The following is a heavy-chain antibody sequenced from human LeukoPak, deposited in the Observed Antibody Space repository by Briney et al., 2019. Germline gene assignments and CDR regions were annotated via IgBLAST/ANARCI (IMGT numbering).Heavy chain of an antibody. V-gene: IGHV1-2*02. CDR2: INPNSGGT. CDR3: ARGVVPAAIGGLSYYYYYMDV. Sequence: GASVKVSCKASGYTFTGYYMHWVRQAPGQGLEWMGWINPNSGGTNYAQKFQGRVTMTRDTSISTAYMELSRLRSDDTAVYYCARGVVPAAIGGLSYYYYYMDVWGKGTTVTISS. D-gene: IGHD2-2*01. CDR1: GYTFTGYY. J-gene: IGHJ6*03.